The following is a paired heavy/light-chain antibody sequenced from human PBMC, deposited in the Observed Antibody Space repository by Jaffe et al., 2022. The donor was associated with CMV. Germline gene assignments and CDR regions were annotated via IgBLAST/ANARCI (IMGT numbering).Light chain of an antibody. J-gene: IGLJ2*01. CDR3: AAWDDSLNGDVV. Sequence: QSVLTQPPSASGTPGQRVTISCSGSSSNIGSNTVNWYQQLPGTAPKLLIYSNNQRPSGVPDRFSGSKSGTSASLAISGLQSEDEADYYCAAWDDSLNGDVVFGGGTKLTVL. CDR1: SSNIGSNT. V-gene: IGLV1-44*01. CDR2: SNN.
Heavy chain of an antibody. CDR2: IYYSGST. CDR1: GGSISSYY. CDR3: ARDRLGYSYGIYYYYYMDV. D-gene: IGHD5-18*01. V-gene: IGHV4-59*01. J-gene: IGHJ6*03. Sequence: QVQLQESGPGLVKPSETLSLTCTVSGGSISSYYWSWIRQPPGKGLEWIGYIYYSGSTNYNPSLKSRVTISVDTSKNQFSLKLSSVTAADTAVYYCARDRLGYSYGIYYYYYMDVWGKGTTVTVSS.